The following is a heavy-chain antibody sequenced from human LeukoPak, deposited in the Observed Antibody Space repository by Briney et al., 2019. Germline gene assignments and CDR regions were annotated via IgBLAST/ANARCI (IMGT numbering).Heavy chain of an antibody. CDR3: ARGPTPTTVTTFDY. V-gene: IGHV4-34*01. D-gene: IGHD4-17*01. J-gene: IGHJ4*02. CDR2: INHSGST. CDR1: GGSFSGYY. Sequence: SETLSLTCAVYGGSFSGYYWSWIRQPPGKGLEWIGEINHSGSTNYNPSLKSRVTISVDTSKNQFSLKLSSVTAADTAVYYCARGPTPTTVTTFDYWGQGILVTVSS.